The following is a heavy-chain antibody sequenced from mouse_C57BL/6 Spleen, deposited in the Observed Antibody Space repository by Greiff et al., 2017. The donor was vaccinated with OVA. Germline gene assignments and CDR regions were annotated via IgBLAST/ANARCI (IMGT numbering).Heavy chain of an antibody. CDR3: ARDEDYYGSSYLYYAMDY. Sequence: EVQLVESGGGLVKPGGSLKLSCAASGFTFSSYAMSWVRQTPEKRLEWVATISDGGSYTYYPDNVKGRFTISRDNAKNNLYLQMSHLKSEDTAMYYCARDEDYYGSSYLYYAMDYWGQGTSVTVSS. J-gene: IGHJ4*01. CDR1: GFTFSSYA. D-gene: IGHD1-1*01. CDR2: ISDGGSYT. V-gene: IGHV5-4*01.